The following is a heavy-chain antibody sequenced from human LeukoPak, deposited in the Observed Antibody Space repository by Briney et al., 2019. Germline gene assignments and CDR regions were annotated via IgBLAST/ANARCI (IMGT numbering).Heavy chain of an antibody. Sequence: PGESLKISCRYSFANNWIAWVRQMPGKGLEWMGIIHPGDSDTRYSPSFQGQVTISADKSISTAYLQWSSLKASDTAMYYCARPGATVGDYWGQGTLVTVSS. V-gene: IGHV5-51*01. CDR3: ARPGATVGDY. J-gene: IGHJ4*02. CDR1: YSFANNW. CDR2: IHPGDSDT. D-gene: IGHD4-23*01.